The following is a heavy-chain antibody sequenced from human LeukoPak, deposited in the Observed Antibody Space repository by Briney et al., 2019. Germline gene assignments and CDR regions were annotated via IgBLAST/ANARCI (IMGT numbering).Heavy chain of an antibody. CDR3: ARDPYRNYGMDV. V-gene: IGHV3-7*04. Sequence: PGGSLRLSCAASGFTFSNYWMNWVGQAPGKGVEGVANIKQDGSEKNYVDSVKGRFTISRDNAKNSLYLQMSSLRAEDTAVYYCARDPYRNYGMDVWGQGTTVTVSS. D-gene: IGHD4-11*01. J-gene: IGHJ6*02. CDR2: IKQDGSEK. CDR1: GFTFSNYW.